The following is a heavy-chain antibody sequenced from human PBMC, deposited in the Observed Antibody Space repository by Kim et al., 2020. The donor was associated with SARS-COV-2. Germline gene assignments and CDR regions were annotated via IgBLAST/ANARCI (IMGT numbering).Heavy chain of an antibody. CDR3: ARIPVGYDILTGYTVTGYFDL. D-gene: IGHD3-9*01. Sequence: GGSLRLSCAASGFTVSDYYMSWIRQAPGKGLEWVSYISSSSSYTNYADSVKGRFTISRDNAKNSLYLQMNSLRAEDTAVYYCARIPVGYDILTGYTVTGYFDLWGRGTLVTVSS. J-gene: IGHJ2*01. V-gene: IGHV3-11*06. CDR2: ISSSSSYT. CDR1: GFTVSDYY.